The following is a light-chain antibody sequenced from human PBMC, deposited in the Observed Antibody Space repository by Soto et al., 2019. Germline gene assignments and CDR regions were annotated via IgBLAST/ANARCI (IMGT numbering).Light chain of an antibody. CDR1: QSVSSSY. CDR3: QQYGSSPRT. J-gene: IGKJ1*01. V-gene: IGKV3-20*01. CDR2: GAS. Sequence: EIVLTQSPGTLSLSPGERATLSCRASQSVSSSYLAWYQQKPGQAPRLLIYGASSRATGIPDRFSGSVSGKDFPLTISRLEPEDFAVYYCQQYGSSPRTFGQGTKVEIK.